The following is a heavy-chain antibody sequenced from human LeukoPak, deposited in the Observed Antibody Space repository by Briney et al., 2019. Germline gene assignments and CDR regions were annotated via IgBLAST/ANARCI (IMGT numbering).Heavy chain of an antibody. J-gene: IGHJ4*02. CDR1: GFTFSSYV. V-gene: IGHV3-23*01. CDR2: ISGSGNST. D-gene: IGHD5-12*01. Sequence: AGGSLRLSCAASGFTFSSYVMSWVRQAPGKGLEWVSAISGSGNSTYYAASLKGRFTISRDNSKNTMYLQMNSLRVEDTAVYYCAQDRAWIEFYFWGQGTLVTVSS. CDR3: AQDRAWIEFYF.